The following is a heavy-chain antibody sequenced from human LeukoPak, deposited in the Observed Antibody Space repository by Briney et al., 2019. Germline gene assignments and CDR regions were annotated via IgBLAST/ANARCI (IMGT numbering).Heavy chain of an antibody. CDR1: GFTFSSYA. Sequence: GGSLRLSCAASGFTFSSYAMSWVRQAPGKGLEWVSAISGSGGSSYYADSVKGRFTISRDNSKNTLYLQMNSLRAEDTAVYYCAKDNGSGWYGGGFDPWGQGTLVTVSS. CDR2: ISGSGGSS. V-gene: IGHV3-23*01. D-gene: IGHD6-19*01. J-gene: IGHJ5*02. CDR3: AKDNGSGWYGGGFDP.